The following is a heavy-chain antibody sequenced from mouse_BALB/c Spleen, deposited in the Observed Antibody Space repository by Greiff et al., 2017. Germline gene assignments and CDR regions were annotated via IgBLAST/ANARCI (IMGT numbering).Heavy chain of an antibody. V-gene: IGHV1S29*02. CDR1: GYTFTDYN. CDR3: ARNPPVYYYGSPLAY. Sequence: EVQLQQSGPELVKPGASVKISCKASGYTFTDYNMHWVKQSHGKSLEWIGYIYPYNGGTGYNQKFKSKATLTVDNSSSTAYMELRSLTSEDSAVYYCARNPPVYYYGSPLAYWGQGTLVTVSA. J-gene: IGHJ3*01. CDR2: IYPYNGGT. D-gene: IGHD1-1*01.